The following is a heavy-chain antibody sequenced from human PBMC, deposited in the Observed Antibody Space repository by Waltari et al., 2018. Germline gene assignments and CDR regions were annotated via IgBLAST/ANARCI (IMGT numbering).Heavy chain of an antibody. J-gene: IGHJ4*02. CDR3: ARRSSEYSISSIDY. V-gene: IGHV4-39*01. D-gene: IGHD6-6*01. Sequence: QLQLQESGPGLVKPSETLSLTCTVSGGSISSSSYYWGWIRQPPGKGLEWIGSIDYSGSTYYNPSLKSRVTISVDTSKNQFSLKLSSVTAADTAVYYCARRSSEYSISSIDYWGQGTLVTVSS. CDR1: GGSISSSSYY. CDR2: IDYSGST.